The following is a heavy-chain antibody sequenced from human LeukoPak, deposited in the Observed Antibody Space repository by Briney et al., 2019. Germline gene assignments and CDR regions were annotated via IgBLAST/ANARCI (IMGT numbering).Heavy chain of an antibody. V-gene: IGHV4-4*02. CDR2: ISHSGST. J-gene: IGHJ4*02. CDR3: ARDSGWWMSDY. CDR1: GGSISSSNW. Sequence: SGTLSLTCDVSGGSISSSNWWSWVRQPPGKGLEWIGEISHSGSTNYNPSLKSRVTISVDKSENQFSLKMSSVTAADTAVYYCARDSGWWMSDYWGQGTLVTVSS. D-gene: IGHD6-19*01.